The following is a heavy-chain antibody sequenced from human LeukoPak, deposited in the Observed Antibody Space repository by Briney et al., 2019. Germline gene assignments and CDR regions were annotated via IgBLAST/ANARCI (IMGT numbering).Heavy chain of an antibody. J-gene: IGHJ4*02. V-gene: IGHV3-43*02. CDR2: ISGDDGST. CDR1: GFMFHDYA. Sequence: PGGSLGLSCAAPGFMFHDYAIHWVRQAPGKGLEWVSLISGDDGSTFYADSVKGRFTISRDNSKNSLYLRMNSLRSDDTALYYCARESESSGWYDYWGQGTLVTVSS. CDR3: ARESESSGWYDY. D-gene: IGHD6-19*01.